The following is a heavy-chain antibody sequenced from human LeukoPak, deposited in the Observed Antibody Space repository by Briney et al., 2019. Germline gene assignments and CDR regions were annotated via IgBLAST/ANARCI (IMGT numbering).Heavy chain of an antibody. J-gene: IGHJ4*02. CDR1: GFTFSSYA. CDR2: ISGSGGST. D-gene: IGHD2-15*01. CDR3: AKDRYCSGGSCYRGVFDY. Sequence: PGGSLRLSCAASGFTFSSYAMSWVRQAPGKGLEWVSAISGSGGSTYYADSVKGRFTISRDNSKNTLYLQMNSLRAEDTAVYYCAKDRYCSGGSCYRGVFDYWGQGTLVTVSS. V-gene: IGHV3-23*01.